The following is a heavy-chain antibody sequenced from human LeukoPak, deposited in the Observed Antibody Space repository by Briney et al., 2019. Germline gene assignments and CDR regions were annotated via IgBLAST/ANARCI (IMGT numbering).Heavy chain of an antibody. D-gene: IGHD6-13*01. V-gene: IGHV1-8*03. J-gene: IGHJ4*02. CDR1: GYSFTNYE. Sequence: ASVKVSCKASGYSFTNYEINWVRQATGQGLEWMGWMNPKSGNTGYSQKFQGRVSITRNTSISTAYMELSSLRSEDTAVYYCARGRSSSWYDYWGQGTLVTVSS. CDR2: MNPKSGNT. CDR3: ARGRSSSWYDY.